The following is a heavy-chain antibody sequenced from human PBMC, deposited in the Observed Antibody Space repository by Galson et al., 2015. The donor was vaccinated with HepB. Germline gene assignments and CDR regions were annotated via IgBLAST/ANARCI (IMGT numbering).Heavy chain of an antibody. CDR1: GFTFSSYV. V-gene: IGHV3-23*01. CDR3: AKEGGVGSGDY. CDR2: ISATGGST. Sequence: SLRPSCAASGFTFSSYVIYWVRQAPGKGLEWVSGISATGGSTYYAHSVKGRFTISRDNSRNTVYLQMNSLRVDDTAVYYCAKEGGVGSGDYWGQGTLVTVSS. J-gene: IGHJ4*02. D-gene: IGHD6-19*01.